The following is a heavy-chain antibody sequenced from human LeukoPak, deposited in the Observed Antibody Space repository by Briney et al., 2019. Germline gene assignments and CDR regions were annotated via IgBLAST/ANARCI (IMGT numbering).Heavy chain of an antibody. V-gene: IGHV5-51*01. CDR1: GYSFASYW. J-gene: IGHJ4*02. D-gene: IGHD2-15*01. Sequence: GESLKISCKASGYSFASYWIGWVRQMPGKGLEWMGLVYPGDSDTRYSPSFQGQVTISADKSITTAYLEWSSLKASDTAMYYRANLLNYWGQGTLVTVSS. CDR2: VYPGDSDT. CDR3: ANLLNY.